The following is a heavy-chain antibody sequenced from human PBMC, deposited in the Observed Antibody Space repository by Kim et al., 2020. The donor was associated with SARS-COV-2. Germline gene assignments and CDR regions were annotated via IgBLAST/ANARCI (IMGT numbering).Heavy chain of an antibody. CDR3: AKTPDIAAAGTNDY. J-gene: IGHJ4*02. Sequence: GGSLRLSCAASGFTFSSYSMNWVRQAPGKGLDWVSSISSSSSYIYYADSVKGRFTISRDNAKNSLYLQMNSLRAEDTAVYYCAKTPDIAAAGTNDYWGQGTLVTVSS. V-gene: IGHV3-21*01. CDR1: GFTFSSYS. CDR2: ISSSSSYI. D-gene: IGHD6-13*01.